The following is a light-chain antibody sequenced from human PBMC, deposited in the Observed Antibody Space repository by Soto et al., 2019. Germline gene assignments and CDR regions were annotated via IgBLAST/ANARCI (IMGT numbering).Light chain of an antibody. V-gene: IGKV1-5*01. CDR1: QSISTY. CDR3: QQYYMYSYI. J-gene: IGKJ2*01. Sequence: DIQMTQPSTLSASVGDRVTLHCRASQSISTYLAWYQQKPGKAPKVLIYHASNLESGVPSRFSGGGSGTEFTLTISSLQPDDFATYYCQQYYMYSYIFGQGTKLDIK. CDR2: HAS.